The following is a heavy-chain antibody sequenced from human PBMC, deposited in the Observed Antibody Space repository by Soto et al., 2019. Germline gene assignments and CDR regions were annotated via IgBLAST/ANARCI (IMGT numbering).Heavy chain of an antibody. V-gene: IGHV4-4*02. CDR3: ARNPQAGYGSRPTPRYYFDY. CDR1: GGSFTSNNW. J-gene: IGHJ4*02. CDR2: IYRTGST. D-gene: IGHD3-10*01. Sequence: PSETLSLTCAVSGGSFTSNNWWTWVRQPPGQGLEWIGEIYRTGSTNYNPSLKSRVTISLDKSEKQISLKVTSLTAADTAVYYCARNPQAGYGSRPTPRYYFDYWGQGTLVTVSS.